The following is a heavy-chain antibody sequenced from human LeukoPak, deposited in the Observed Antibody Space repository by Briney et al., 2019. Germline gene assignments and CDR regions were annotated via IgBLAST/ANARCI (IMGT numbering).Heavy chain of an antibody. J-gene: IGHJ4*02. V-gene: IGHV4-59*01. Sequence: SETLSLTCTVSGGSISSYYWSWIRQPPGKGLEWIGYIYYSGSTNYNPSLKSRVTISVDTSKNQFSLKLSSVTAADTAVYYCARLTSKLAVVTANRWWYFDYWGQGTLVTVSS. CDR1: GGSISSYY. CDR2: IYYSGST. D-gene: IGHD2-21*02. CDR3: ARLTSKLAVVTANRWWYFDY.